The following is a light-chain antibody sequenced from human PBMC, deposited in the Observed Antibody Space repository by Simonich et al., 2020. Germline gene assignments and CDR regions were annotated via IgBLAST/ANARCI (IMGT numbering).Light chain of an antibody. CDR2: LNSDGSH. CDR3: QTWGTGIVV. V-gene: IGLV4-69*01. CDR1: SGHSSYA. J-gene: IGLJ2*01. Sequence: QLVLTQSPSASASLGASVKLTCTLSSGHSSYAIAWHQQQPEKGPRYLMKLNSDGSHSKGDGIPDRFSGSSSGAWRYLTISSLQSEDEADYYCQTWGTGIVVFGGGTKLTVL.